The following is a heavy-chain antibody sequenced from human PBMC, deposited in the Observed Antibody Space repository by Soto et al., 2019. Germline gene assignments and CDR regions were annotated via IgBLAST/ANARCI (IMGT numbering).Heavy chain of an antibody. Sequence: PGESLKISCKGSGYSFTSYWIGWVRQMPGKGLEWMGIIYPGDSDTRYSPSFQGQVTISADKSISTAYLQWSSLKASDTAVYYCARVRIPMITFGGVAPSMDVWGQGTTVTVSS. CDR1: GYSFTSYW. J-gene: IGHJ6*02. CDR3: ARVRIPMITFGGVAPSMDV. D-gene: IGHD3-16*01. CDR2: IYPGDSDT. V-gene: IGHV5-51*01.